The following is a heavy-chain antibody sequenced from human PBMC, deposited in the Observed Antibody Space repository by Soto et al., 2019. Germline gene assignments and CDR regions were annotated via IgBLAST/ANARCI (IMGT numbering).Heavy chain of an antibody. CDR1: GFAFSDFY. D-gene: IGHD3-10*01. J-gene: IGHJ6*02. CDR2: ISGGGTTV. V-gene: IGHV3-11*01. CDR3: AKRDGDTGSFDYYYGMDV. Sequence: PGGSLRLSCAASGFAFSDFYMSWTRQAPGKGLEWISYISGGGTTVFYADSVKGRFTISRDNAQKSLYLQMDSLTSEDTAVYYCAKRDGDTGSFDYYYGMDVWGQGTTVTVSS.